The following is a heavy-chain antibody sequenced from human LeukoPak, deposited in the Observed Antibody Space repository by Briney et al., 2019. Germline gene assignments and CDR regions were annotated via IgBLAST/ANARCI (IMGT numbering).Heavy chain of an antibody. Sequence: ASVKVSCKASGYTFTGYYMHWLRQAPGQGLEWMGWINPNSGGTNYAQKFQGRVTMTRDTSISTAYMELSRLRSDDTAVYYCARAQGSMSRQDFDYWGQGTLVTVSS. V-gene: IGHV1-2*02. D-gene: IGHD2/OR15-2a*01. CDR2: INPNSGGT. J-gene: IGHJ4*02. CDR3: ARAQGSMSRQDFDY. CDR1: GYTFTGYY.